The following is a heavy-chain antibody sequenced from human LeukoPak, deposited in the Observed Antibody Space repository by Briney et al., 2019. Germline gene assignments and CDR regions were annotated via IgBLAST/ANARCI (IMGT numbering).Heavy chain of an antibody. V-gene: IGHV1-69*13. CDR1: GGTFSSYA. Sequence: SVKVSCKASGGTFSSYAISWVRQAPGQGLEWMGGIIPIFGTANYAQKFQGRVTITADEPTSTAYMELSSLRSEDTAVYYCACYYDSSGYYLDAFDIWGQGTMVTVSS. D-gene: IGHD3-22*01. J-gene: IGHJ3*02. CDR2: IIPIFGTA. CDR3: ACYYDSSGYYLDAFDI.